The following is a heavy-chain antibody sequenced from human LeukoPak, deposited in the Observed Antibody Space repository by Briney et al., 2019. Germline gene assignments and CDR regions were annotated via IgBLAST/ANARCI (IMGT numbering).Heavy chain of an antibody. CDR2: IYYSGST. V-gene: IGHV4-59*01. CDR3: AREGRYFDWLRYYYYYMDV. Sequence: SETLSLTCTVSGGSISSYYWSWIRQPPGKGLEWIGYIYYSGSTNYNPSLKSRVTISVDTSKNQFSLRLSSVTAADTAVYYCAREGRYFDWLRYYYYYMDVWGKGTTVTVSS. CDR1: GGSISSYY. J-gene: IGHJ6*03. D-gene: IGHD3-9*01.